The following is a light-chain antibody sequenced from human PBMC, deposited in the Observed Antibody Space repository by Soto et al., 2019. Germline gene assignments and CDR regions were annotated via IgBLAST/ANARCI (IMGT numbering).Light chain of an antibody. CDR2: DAS. CDR1: QIISRW. V-gene: IGKV1-5*01. CDR3: QQYNSYWT. Sequence: DIQMTQSPPTLSAFVGYRVTITCRASQIISRWLSWFQQKPGKAPKLLIYDASSLESGVPSRFSGSGSGTEFTLTISSLQPDDFATYYCQQYNSYWTFGQGTTGDIK. J-gene: IGKJ1*01.